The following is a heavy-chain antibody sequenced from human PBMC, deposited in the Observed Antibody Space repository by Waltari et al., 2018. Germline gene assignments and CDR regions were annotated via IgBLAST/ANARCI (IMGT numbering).Heavy chain of an antibody. CDR1: GFTFSSYA. D-gene: IGHD6-13*01. Sequence: EVQLLESGGGLVQPGGSLRLSCAASGFTFSSYAMSWVRQAPGKGLELVSAIRGSGGSTYYADSGKGRFTISRDNSKNTLYLQMNSLRAEDTAVYYCAKVELVLFFFDYWGQGTLVTVSS. J-gene: IGHJ4*02. V-gene: IGHV3-23*01. CDR3: AKVELVLFFFDY. CDR2: IRGSGGST.